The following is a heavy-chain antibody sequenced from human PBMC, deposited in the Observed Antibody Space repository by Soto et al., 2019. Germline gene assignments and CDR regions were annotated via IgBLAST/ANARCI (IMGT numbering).Heavy chain of an antibody. CDR2: ISSNGGST. J-gene: IGHJ5*02. D-gene: IGHD3-9*01. V-gene: IGHV3-64D*06. CDR1: GFTFSSYA. CDR3: VKDCRQKALRYFEWLHGDNWFDP. Sequence: LRLSCSASGFTFSSYAMHWVRQAPGKGLEYVSAISSNGGSTYYADSVKGRFTISRDNSKNTLCLQMSSLRAEDTAVYYCVKDCRQKALRYFEWLHGDNWFDPWGQGTLVTVSS.